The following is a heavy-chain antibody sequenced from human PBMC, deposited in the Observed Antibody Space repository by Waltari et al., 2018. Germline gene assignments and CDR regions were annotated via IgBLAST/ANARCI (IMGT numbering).Heavy chain of an antibody. CDR2: IYTSGST. J-gene: IGHJ5*02. V-gene: IGHV4-4*09. Sequence: QVQLQESGPGLVKPSETLSLTCTVSGGSISSYYWSWIRQPPGKGLEWIGYIYTSGSTNYNPPPKSRVTISVDTSKNQFSLKLSSVTAADTAVYYCARVRRSGYDFGWFDPWGQGTLVTVSS. D-gene: IGHD5-12*01. CDR1: GGSISSYY. CDR3: ARVRRSGYDFGWFDP.